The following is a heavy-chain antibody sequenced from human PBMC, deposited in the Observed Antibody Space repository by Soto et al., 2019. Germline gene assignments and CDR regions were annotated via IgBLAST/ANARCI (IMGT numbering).Heavy chain of an antibody. CDR2: ISGSGVKT. D-gene: IGHD2-8*01. V-gene: IGHV3-23*01. J-gene: IGHJ1*01. Sequence: EVQLLQSGGGLAQPGTSLRLSCAASGFTFKYYAMTWVRQAPGKGLEWVSTISGSGVKTDYADSVKGRFRVSRDNSKDTLYLQMDSLRADDTALYYCARESKWYGGQYFQDWGQGTLVTVSS. CDR1: GFTFKYYA. CDR3: ARESKWYGGQYFQD.